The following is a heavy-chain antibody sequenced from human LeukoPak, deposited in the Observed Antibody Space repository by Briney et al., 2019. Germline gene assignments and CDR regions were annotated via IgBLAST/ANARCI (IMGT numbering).Heavy chain of an antibody. CDR3: ARDLGYYGSGNYGMDV. CDR1: GDSVSSNSAA. J-gene: IGHJ6*04. Sequence: SQTLSLTCAISGDSVSSNSAAWNWIRQSPSRGLEWLGRTYYRSKWYNDYAVSVKSRITIYPDTSKNQFSLQLNSVTPEDTAVYYCARDLGYYGSGNYGMDVWGKGTTVTVSS. V-gene: IGHV6-1*01. D-gene: IGHD3-10*01. CDR2: TYYRSKWYN.